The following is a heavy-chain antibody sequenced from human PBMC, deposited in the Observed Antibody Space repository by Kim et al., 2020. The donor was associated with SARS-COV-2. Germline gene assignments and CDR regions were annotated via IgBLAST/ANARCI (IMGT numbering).Heavy chain of an antibody. J-gene: IGHJ4*02. CDR1: GITVSSDY. CDR3: ARDFDKRQFDY. CDR2: IYPDGST. Sequence: GGSLRLSCAVSGITVSSDYMSWVRQAPGKGLEWVSVIYPDGSTYYADSVKGRFTISRDNSKNSLYLQLNSPRAEDTAVYYCARDFDKRQFDYWGQGTLVNVSS. V-gene: IGHV3-53*01.